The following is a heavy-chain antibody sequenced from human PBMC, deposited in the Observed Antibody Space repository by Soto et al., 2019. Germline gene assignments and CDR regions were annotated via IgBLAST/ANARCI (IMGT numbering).Heavy chain of an antibody. V-gene: IGHV2-5*02. D-gene: IGHD2-8*01. CDR2: IYWDDDK. Sequence: QITLKESGPTLVKPTQTLTLTCTFSGFSLSTSGVGVGWIRQPPGKALELLALIYWDDDKRSSPSMKSRLTITEDTSKSQVVLTITIMNPVVTAAYYAAHGREWWLAFDYSGQGTLITVSS. J-gene: IGHJ4*02. CDR1: GFSLSTSGVG. CDR3: AHGREWWLAFDY.